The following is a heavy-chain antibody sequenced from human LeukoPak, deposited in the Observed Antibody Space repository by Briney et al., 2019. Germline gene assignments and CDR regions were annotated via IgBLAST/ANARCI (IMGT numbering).Heavy chain of an antibody. Sequence: GGSLRLSCAASGFTFSSYSMNWVRQAPGKGLEWVSSISSSSSYIYYADSVKGRFTNSRDNAKNSLYLQMNSLRAEDTAVYYCARSYGDYRDDAFDIWGQGTMVTVSS. CDR3: ARSYGDYRDDAFDI. D-gene: IGHD4-17*01. J-gene: IGHJ3*02. CDR2: ISSSSSYI. CDR1: GFTFSSYS. V-gene: IGHV3-21*01.